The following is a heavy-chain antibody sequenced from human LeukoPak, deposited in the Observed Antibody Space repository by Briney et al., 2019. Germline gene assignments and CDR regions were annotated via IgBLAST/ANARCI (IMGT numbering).Heavy chain of an antibody. J-gene: IGHJ4*02. Sequence: GGSLRLSCAASGFIFSYYGMHGVRQAPGKGLEGVAVIWYDGSNRYYADSLKGRFTISRDNSKNTLYLQMNSLTADDTAVYYCARDPLGVLSYFDYWGQGTLVTVSS. D-gene: IGHD3-16*01. CDR1: GFIFSYYG. CDR3: ARDPLGVLSYFDY. CDR2: IWYDGSNR. V-gene: IGHV3-33*01.